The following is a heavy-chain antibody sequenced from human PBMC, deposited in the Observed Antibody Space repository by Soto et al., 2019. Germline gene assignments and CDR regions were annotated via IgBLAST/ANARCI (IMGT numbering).Heavy chain of an antibody. CDR1: GFTFSSYS. CDR3: ARVVDCSGGSCDHRLDV. J-gene: IGHJ6*04. CDR2: ISSSSSYI. V-gene: IGHV3-21*01. D-gene: IGHD2-15*01. Sequence: GGSLRLSCAASGFTFSSYSMNWFRQAPGKGLEWVSSISSSSSYIYYADSVKGRFTISRDNAKNSLYLQTNSLRAEDTAVYYCARVVDCSGGSCDHRLDVWGKGTTVTVSS.